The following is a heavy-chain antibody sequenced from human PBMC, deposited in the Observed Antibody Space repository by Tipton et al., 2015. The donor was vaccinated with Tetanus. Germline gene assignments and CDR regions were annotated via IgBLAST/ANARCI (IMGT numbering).Heavy chain of an antibody. D-gene: IGHD6-19*01. Sequence: GLVKPSETLSLTCAVSGGSFSGFYWSWIRQPPGKGLEWIGEINHRGGTSYNPSLKSRVTISVDTSKNQFSLNMSSVTAADTAVYYCALLPKRWLAPRGAPWGQGIRVTVSS. J-gene: IGHJ5*02. CDR1: GGSFSGFY. V-gene: IGHV4-34*01. CDR2: INHRGGT. CDR3: ALLPKRWLAPRGAP.